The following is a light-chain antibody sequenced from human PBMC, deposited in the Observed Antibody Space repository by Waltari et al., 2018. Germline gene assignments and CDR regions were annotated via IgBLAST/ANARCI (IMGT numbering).Light chain of an antibody. CDR1: QSVSSSY. J-gene: IGKJ1*01. CDR2: GAS. Sequence: DIVLTQPPGTLSLSPGERATLSCRASQSVSSSYLAWYQQKPGQAPRVLIHGASNRATGIPDRFSGSGSGTDFTLTISRLEPEDFAVYYCQQYGSSPWTFGQGTKVEIK. V-gene: IGKV3-20*01. CDR3: QQYGSSPWT.